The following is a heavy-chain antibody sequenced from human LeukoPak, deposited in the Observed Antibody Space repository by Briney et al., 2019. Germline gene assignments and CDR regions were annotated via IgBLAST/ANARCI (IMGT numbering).Heavy chain of an antibody. V-gene: IGHV5-51*01. CDR3: ASAYSSGWYYFDY. CDR2: IYPGDSDT. CDR1: GYSFTSYW. D-gene: IGHD6-19*01. Sequence: GESLKISCKGSGYSFTSYWIGWVRQMPGKGLEWMGIIYPGDSDTRYSPSFQGQVTISADKSTSTAYLQWSSLKASDTAMYYCASAYSSGWYYFDYWGQGTLVTVSS. J-gene: IGHJ4*02.